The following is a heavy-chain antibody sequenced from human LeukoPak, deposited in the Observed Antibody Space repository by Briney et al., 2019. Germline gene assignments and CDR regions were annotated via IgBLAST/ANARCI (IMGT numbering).Heavy chain of an antibody. CDR3: ARRRIVGSTDDAFDI. D-gene: IGHD1-26*01. CDR2: ISGSGGST. CDR1: GFTFSSYA. V-gene: IGHV3-23*01. J-gene: IGHJ3*02. Sequence: PGGSLRLSCAASGFTFSSYAMSWVRQAPGKGLEWVSAISGSGGSTYYADSVKGRFTISRDNSNNTLYLQINSLRADDTAIYYCARRRIVGSTDDAFDIWGQGTMVTLSS.